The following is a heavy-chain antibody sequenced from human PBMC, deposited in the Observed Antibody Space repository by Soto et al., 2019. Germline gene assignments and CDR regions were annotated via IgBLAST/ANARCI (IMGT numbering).Heavy chain of an antibody. CDR1: GGSLSDYY. CDR3: ARGRDEYKLGNV. V-gene: IGHV4-34*01. D-gene: IGHD1-1*01. CDR2: IHPSGST. J-gene: IGHJ6*02. Sequence: QVQLQQWGAGLLKPSETLSLTCAVSGGSLSDYYWPWIRQSPGKGLEWIGEIHPSGSTYYNPSLRSRVTISVDTSTNQFSLKLTSLTAADTAIYYSARGRDEYKLGNVWGHGTTVTVSS.